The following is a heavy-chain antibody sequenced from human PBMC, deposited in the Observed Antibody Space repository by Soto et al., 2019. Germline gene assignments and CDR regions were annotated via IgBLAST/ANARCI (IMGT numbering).Heavy chain of an antibody. D-gene: IGHD1-1*01. CDR1: GGSLRSATYY. J-gene: IGHJ3*02. Sequence: PSETLSLTCAVSGGSLRSATYYWSWIRQHPGKGLGWIGYFYHSGSTYYKPSLRSRVTISLDTSKNQFSLNLRSVTDADTAIYYCAREETGNDALDIWGQGTLVTVSS. V-gene: IGHV4-31*11. CDR3: AREETGNDALDI. CDR2: FYHSGST.